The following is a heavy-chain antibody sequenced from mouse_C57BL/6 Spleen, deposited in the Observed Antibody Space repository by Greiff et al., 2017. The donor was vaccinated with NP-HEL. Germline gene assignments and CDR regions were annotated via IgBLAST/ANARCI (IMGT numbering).Heavy chain of an antibody. V-gene: IGHV1-19*01. Sequence: EVQLQQSGPVLVKPGASVKMSCKASGYTFTDYYMNWVKQSHGKSLEWIGVINPYNGGTSYNQKFKGKATLTVDKSSTTAYMELNSLTSEDSAVYYCARGAAYYDMEYWGQGTSVTVSS. CDR3: ARGAAYYDMEY. CDR1: GYTFTDYY. J-gene: IGHJ4*01. CDR2: INPYNGGT.